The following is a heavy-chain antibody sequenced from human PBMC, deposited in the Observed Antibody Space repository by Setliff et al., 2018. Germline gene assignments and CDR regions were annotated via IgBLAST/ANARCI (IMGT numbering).Heavy chain of an antibody. CDR3: ARDNNYYDNLGTLDY. Sequence: GGSLRLSCAASGFSFNDYGISWVRQAPGKGLEWISSIVGNGVYTNYADSVKGRSTISRDNAKKSLSLQMNSLRAEDTAVYYCARDNNYYDNLGTLDYWGQGTLVTVSS. CDR2: IVGNGVYT. CDR1: GFSFNDYG. D-gene: IGHD3-22*01. J-gene: IGHJ4*02. V-gene: IGHV3-11*05.